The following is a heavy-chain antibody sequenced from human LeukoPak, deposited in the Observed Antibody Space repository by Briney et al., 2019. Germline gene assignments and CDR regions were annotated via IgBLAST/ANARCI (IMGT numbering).Heavy chain of an antibody. CDR2: INPNSGGT. CDR1: GYTFTGYY. CDR3: ARGDRITMVRGRWAPRY. V-gene: IGHV1-2*02. Sequence: GASVKVSCKASGYTFTGYYMHWVRQAPGQGLEWMGWINPNSGGTNYAQKFQGRVTMARDTSISTAYMELSRLRSDDTAVYYCARGDRITMVRGRWAPRYWGQGTLVTVSS. J-gene: IGHJ4*02. D-gene: IGHD3-10*01.